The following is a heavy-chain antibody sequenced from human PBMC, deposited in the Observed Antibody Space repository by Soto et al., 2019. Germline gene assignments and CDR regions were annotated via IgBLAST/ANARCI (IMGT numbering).Heavy chain of an antibody. Sequence: QVQLQESGPGLVKPSGTLSLTCAVSGDSISNNNCWNWVRQPPGKGLEWVAVISYDGSNKYYADSVKGRFTISRDNSKNTLYLQMNSLRAEDTAVYYCARADIAAAGTSVYNWFDPWGQGTLVTVSS. D-gene: IGHD6-13*01. J-gene: IGHJ5*02. V-gene: IGHV3-30*03. CDR1: GDSISNNN. CDR2: ISYDGSNK. CDR3: ARADIAAAGTSVYNWFDP.